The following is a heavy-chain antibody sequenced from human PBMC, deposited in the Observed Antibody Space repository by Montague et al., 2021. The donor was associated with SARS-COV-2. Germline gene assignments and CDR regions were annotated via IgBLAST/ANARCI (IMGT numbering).Heavy chain of an antibody. D-gene: IGHD4-17*01. Sequence: SETLSLTCTVSGGSIRTSSYYWGWIRQPPGKGLDWIGSIYYSGSTYYNPSPKSRVTISVDTSKNQSSLKLSSVTAADTAVYYCAMRGGALDAFDIWGQGTMVIVSS. V-gene: IGHV4-39*01. CDR1: GGSIRTSSYY. J-gene: IGHJ3*02. CDR3: AMRGGALDAFDI. CDR2: IYYSGST.